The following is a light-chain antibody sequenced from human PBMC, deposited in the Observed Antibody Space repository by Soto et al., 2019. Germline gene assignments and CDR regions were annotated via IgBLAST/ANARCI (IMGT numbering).Light chain of an antibody. CDR2: RNN. CDR1: SSNIGSNY. J-gene: IGLJ3*02. Sequence: QPVLTQPPSASGTPGQRVTISCSGSSSNIGSNYVYWYQQLPGTAPKLLIYRNNQRPSGVPDRFSGSKSGTSASLAISGLRSEDEADYYCAACDDSLSGWVFGGGTKVTVL. CDR3: AACDDSLSGWV. V-gene: IGLV1-47*01.